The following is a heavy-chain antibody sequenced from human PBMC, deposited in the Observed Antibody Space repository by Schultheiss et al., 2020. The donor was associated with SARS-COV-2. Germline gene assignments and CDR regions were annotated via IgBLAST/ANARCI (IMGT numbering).Heavy chain of an antibody. J-gene: IGHJ5*02. CDR2: ISGSGAST. Sequence: GESLKISCAASGFTFSSYSMNWVRQAPGKGLEWVSAISGSGASTSYADSVKGRFTISRDNARNSLYLQMNSLRPEDTAVYYCATLALFWTAPWGQGALVTVSS. V-gene: IGHV3-21*01. CDR3: ATLALFWTAP. CDR1: GFTFSSYS. D-gene: IGHD3/OR15-3a*01.